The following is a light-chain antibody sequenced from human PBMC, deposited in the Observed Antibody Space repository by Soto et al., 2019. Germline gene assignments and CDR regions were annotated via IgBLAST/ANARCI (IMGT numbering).Light chain of an antibody. Sequence: QTVVTQEPSFSVSPGGTVTLTCGLSSGSVSTNYYPSWYQQTPGQAPRTLIYSTNTRSSGVHDRFSGSILGNKAALTITGAQADDESDYYCVLYMGSGIWVFGGGTKLTVL. CDR1: SGSVSTNYY. CDR3: VLYMGSGIWV. J-gene: IGLJ3*02. V-gene: IGLV8-61*01. CDR2: STN.